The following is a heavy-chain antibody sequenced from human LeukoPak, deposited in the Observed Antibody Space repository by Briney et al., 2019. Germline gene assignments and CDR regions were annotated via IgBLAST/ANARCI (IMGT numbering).Heavy chain of an antibody. CDR3: ATWWSRFAFDI. D-gene: IGHD2-8*02. Sequence: GGSLRLSCAASGFTFSSYSMNWVRQAPGKGLEWVSSISGSGSYIHYADSLKGRFTISRDNAKNSLYLQMNSLRAEDTAVYYCATWWSRFAFDIWGQGTMVTVSS. V-gene: IGHV3-21*01. J-gene: IGHJ3*02. CDR2: ISGSGSYI. CDR1: GFTFSSYS.